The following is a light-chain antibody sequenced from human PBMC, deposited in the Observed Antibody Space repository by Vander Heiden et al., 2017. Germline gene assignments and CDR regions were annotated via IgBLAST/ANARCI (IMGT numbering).Light chain of an antibody. Sequence: DIQMTQSPSSLSASVGDRVTITCQASQDISNYLNWYQQKPGKAPKLLIYDASNLETGVPSRFSGSGSGTDFTFTISILQPEDIATYYCQQDDNLPYTFGQGTKLEIK. J-gene: IGKJ2*01. CDR1: QDISNY. V-gene: IGKV1-33*01. CDR3: QQDDNLPYT. CDR2: DAS.